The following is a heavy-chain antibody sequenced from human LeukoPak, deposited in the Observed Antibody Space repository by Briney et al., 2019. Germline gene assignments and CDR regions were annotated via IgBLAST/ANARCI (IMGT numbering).Heavy chain of an antibody. Sequence: GGSLRLSCAASGFTFTRFWMHWVRQDPGKGLVWVSRINSDGSITSYADSVKGRFTISRDNAKNTLYLQMNSLRAEDTAVYYCARAGMYYYDSSGGGEAFDIWGQGQWSPSLQ. CDR3: ARAGMYYYDSSGGGEAFDI. D-gene: IGHD3-22*01. CDR2: INSDGSIT. CDR1: GFTFTRFW. J-gene: IGHJ3*02. V-gene: IGHV3-74*01.